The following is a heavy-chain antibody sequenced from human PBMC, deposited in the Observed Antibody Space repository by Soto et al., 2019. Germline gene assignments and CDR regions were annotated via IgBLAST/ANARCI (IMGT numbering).Heavy chain of an antibody. CDR2: ISGSGGST. CDR3: AKSTVVTAILWGPETC. D-gene: IGHD2-21*02. V-gene: IGHV3-23*01. Sequence: GGSLRLYCAGSGFTFSSYAMSWGRQAPWKGVDWVAAISGSGGSTYYADSVKGRFTISRDNSKNTLYLQMNSLRAEDTAVYYCAKSTVVTAILWGPETCWGQGTLVTVSS. CDR1: GFTFSSYA. J-gene: IGHJ4*02.